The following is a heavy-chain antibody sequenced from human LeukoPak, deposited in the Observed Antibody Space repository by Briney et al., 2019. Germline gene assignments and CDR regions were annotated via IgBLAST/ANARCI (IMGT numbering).Heavy chain of an antibody. V-gene: IGHV4-31*03. J-gene: IGHJ1*01. D-gene: IGHD3-10*01. Sequence: PSETLSLTCTVSGGSISSGGYYWSWIRQHPGKGLEWIGYIYYSGSTYYNPSLKSRVTISVDTSKNQFSLKLSSLTAADTAVYYCARVGVGSLSMVRGIIEDTEYLQHWGQGTLVTVSS. CDR3: ARVGVGSLSMVRGIIEDTEYLQH. CDR2: IYYSGST. CDR1: GGSISSGGYY.